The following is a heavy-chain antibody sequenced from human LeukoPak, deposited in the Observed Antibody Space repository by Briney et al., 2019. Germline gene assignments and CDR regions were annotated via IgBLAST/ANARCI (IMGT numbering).Heavy chain of an antibody. V-gene: IGHV1-69*06. CDR3: ARERVRGVIRDAFDI. Sequence: GASVKVSCKASGGTFSSYAISWVRQAPGQGLEWMGGIIPIFGTANYAQKFQGRVTITADKSTSTAYMELSSLRSEDTAAYYCARERVRGVIRDAFDIWGQGTMVTVSS. J-gene: IGHJ3*02. D-gene: IGHD3-10*01. CDR2: IIPIFGTA. CDR1: GGTFSSYA.